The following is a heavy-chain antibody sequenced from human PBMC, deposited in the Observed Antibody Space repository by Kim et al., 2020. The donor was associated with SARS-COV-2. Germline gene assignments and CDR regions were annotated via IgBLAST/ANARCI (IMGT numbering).Heavy chain of an antibody. V-gene: IGHV4-34*01. Sequence: SETLSLTCAVYGGSFSGYYWSWIRQPPGKGLEWIGEINHSGSTNYNPSLKSRVTISVDTSKNQFSLKLSSVTAADTAVYYCARGNSIAARLDYYYMDVWGKGTTVTVSS. CDR1: GGSFSGYY. CDR3: ARGNSIAARLDYYYMDV. J-gene: IGHJ6*03. CDR2: INHSGST. D-gene: IGHD6-6*01.